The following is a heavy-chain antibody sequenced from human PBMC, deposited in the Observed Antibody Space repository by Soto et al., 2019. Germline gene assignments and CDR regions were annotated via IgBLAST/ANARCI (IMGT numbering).Heavy chain of an antibody. CDR2: ISAYNGDR. Sequence: ASVKVSCKASGYTFATSGIVWVRQAPGQGLEWMGWISAYNGDRKYAEKFQDRVTGTIDTSTSTAYMELRSLTSDDTAVYYCARDPGSTVVTPDNYFDPWGQGTLVTVSS. D-gene: IGHD4-17*01. J-gene: IGHJ5*02. CDR3: ARDPGSTVVTPDNYFDP. V-gene: IGHV1-18*04. CDR1: GYTFATSG.